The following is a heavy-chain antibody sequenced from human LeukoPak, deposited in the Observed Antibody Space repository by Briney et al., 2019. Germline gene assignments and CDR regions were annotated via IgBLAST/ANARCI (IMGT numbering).Heavy chain of an antibody. D-gene: IGHD3-22*01. CDR1: GFTFSSYG. CDR2: ISYDGSNK. CDR3: AKGAAYYYDSTGPGDAFDI. Sequence: GGFLRLSCAASGFTFSSYGMHWVRQAPGKGLEWVAVISYDGSNKYYADSVKGRFTISRDNSKNTLYLQMNSLRAEDTAVYYCAKGAAYYYDSTGPGDAFDIWGQGTMVTVSS. V-gene: IGHV3-30*18. J-gene: IGHJ3*02.